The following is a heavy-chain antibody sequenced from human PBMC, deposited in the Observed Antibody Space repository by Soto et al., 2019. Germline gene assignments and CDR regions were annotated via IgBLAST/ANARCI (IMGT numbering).Heavy chain of an antibody. V-gene: IGHV4-59*01. J-gene: IGHJ6*03. CDR1: GGSISSYY. D-gene: IGHD6-13*01. CDR2: LYYGGNT. CDR3: AREAIAAPGDFYYYYMDV. Sequence: QVQLQESGPGLVKPSETLSLTCTVSGGSISSYYWSWIRQPPGKGLEWIGYLYYGGNTNYSPSLKSRVTISLDTSKTQFSLKLHSVTAADTAVYYCAREAIAAPGDFYYYYMDVWGKGTTVTVSS.